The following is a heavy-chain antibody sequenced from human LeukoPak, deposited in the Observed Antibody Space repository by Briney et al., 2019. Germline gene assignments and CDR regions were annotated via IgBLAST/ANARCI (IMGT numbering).Heavy chain of an antibody. J-gene: IGHJ4*02. V-gene: IGHV1-8*02. CDR3: ARGRPTNLGGIY. CDR2: MNHNRGNT. CDR1: GYTFTSHH. Sequence: VASVKVSCKASGYTFTSHHINWVRQAAGQGLEWMGWMNHNRGNTAYAQKFQGRVTMAWDTSINTAYMELGSLRSEDTAVYYCARGRPTNLGGIYWGQGTLVTVSS. D-gene: IGHD7-27*01.